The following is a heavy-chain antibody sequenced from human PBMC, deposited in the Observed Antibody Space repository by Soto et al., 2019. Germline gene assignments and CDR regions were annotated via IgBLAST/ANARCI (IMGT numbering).Heavy chain of an antibody. D-gene: IGHD3-3*01. J-gene: IGHJ4*02. V-gene: IGHV3-21*01. CDR3: AREEWVAGVDY. CDR1: GFTFSSYS. Sequence: EVQLVESGGGLVKPGGSLRLSCAASGFTFSSYSMNWVRQAPGKGLELVSSISSSSSYIYYADSVKGRFTISRDNAKHSLYLQMNSLRAEDTAVYYCAREEWVAGVDYWGQGTLVTVSS. CDR2: ISSSSSYI.